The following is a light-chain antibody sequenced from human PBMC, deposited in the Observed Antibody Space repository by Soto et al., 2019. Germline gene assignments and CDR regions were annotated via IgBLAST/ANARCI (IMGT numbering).Light chain of an antibody. CDR3: QQYGTSPGT. V-gene: IGKV3-20*01. Sequence: EFVLTQSPGTLSLSPGERATLSCRASHAVTNNFLAWYQQKPGQAPRLVIYGASSRPAGIPDRFSGSGAGTDFTLSISRLEPEDFAVYFCQQYGTSPGTFGQGTKLEIK. J-gene: IGKJ2*01. CDR2: GAS. CDR1: HAVTNNF.